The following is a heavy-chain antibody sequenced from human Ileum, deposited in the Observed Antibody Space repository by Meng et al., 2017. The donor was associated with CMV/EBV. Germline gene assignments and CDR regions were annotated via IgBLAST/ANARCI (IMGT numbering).Heavy chain of an antibody. Sequence: VQLVESGGGLVQPGGSLRLSCTVSGFTFSDYYMDWVRQAPGKGLELVGRIRDKAAGYSTEYAASVKGRFTISRDDSENSLHLQMNSLKSEDTAVYYCLRDYYGAGDWWGQGTLVAVSS. CDR3: LRDYYGAGDW. D-gene: IGHD4/OR15-4a*01. CDR2: IRDKAAGYST. V-gene: IGHV3-72*01. CDR1: GFTFSDYY. J-gene: IGHJ4*02.